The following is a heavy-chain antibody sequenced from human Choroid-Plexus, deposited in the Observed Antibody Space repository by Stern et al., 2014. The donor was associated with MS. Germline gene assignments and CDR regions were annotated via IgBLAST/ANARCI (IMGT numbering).Heavy chain of an antibody. J-gene: IGHJ4*02. Sequence: QVQLQESGPGLLKPSETLSLTCTVSGVSVTSSYYYWTWVRQSPGKGLEWIGHVHYSGKTSYNPSLKSRVTISVDTSKNQFSLMLDSVTAADTAVYYCVRDGLTGSDYWGQGTLVAVSS. D-gene: IGHD1-20*01. CDR3: VRDGLTGSDY. CDR1: GVSVTSSYYY. CDR2: VHYSGKT. V-gene: IGHV4-61*01.